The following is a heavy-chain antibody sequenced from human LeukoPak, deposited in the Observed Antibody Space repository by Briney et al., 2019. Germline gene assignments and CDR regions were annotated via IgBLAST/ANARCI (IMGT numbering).Heavy chain of an antibody. D-gene: IGHD1-26*01. CDR2: SGSGGST. CDR1: GFTVSSNA. Sequence: GGSLRLSCGASGFTVSSNAMSWVRQAPGKGLEWVSTSGSGGSTYYTDSVRGRFTISRDNSKNTLYLQMNSLRAEDTAVYYCAKGIVGAVRFDPWGQGTLVTVSS. CDR3: AKGIVGAVRFDP. V-gene: IGHV3-23*01. J-gene: IGHJ5*02.